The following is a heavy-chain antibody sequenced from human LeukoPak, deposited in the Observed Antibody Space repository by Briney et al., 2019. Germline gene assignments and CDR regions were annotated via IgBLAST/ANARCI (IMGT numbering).Heavy chain of an antibody. CDR2: ISAYNGNT. D-gene: IGHD3-3*01. Sequence: ASVKVSCKASGGTFSSYAISWVRQAPGQGLEWMGWISAYNGNTNYAQKLQGRVTMTTDTSTSTAYMELRSLRSDDTAVYYCARGPLYDFWSGYYLHYFDYWGQGTLVTVPS. CDR1: GGTFSSYA. CDR3: ARGPLYDFWSGYYLHYFDY. V-gene: IGHV1-18*01. J-gene: IGHJ4*02.